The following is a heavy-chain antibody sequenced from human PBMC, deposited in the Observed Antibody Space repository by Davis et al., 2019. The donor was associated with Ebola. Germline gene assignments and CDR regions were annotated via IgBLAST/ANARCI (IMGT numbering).Heavy chain of an antibody. CDR2: ISYDGSNK. Sequence: GESLKISCAASGFTFSSYGMHWVRQAPGKGLEWVAVISYDGSNKYYADSVKGRFTISRDNSKNTLYLQMNSLRAEDTAVYYCARQLAYCGGDCSYYFDYWGQGTLVTVSS. J-gene: IGHJ4*02. D-gene: IGHD2-21*02. CDR1: GFTFSSYG. CDR3: ARQLAYCGGDCSYYFDY. V-gene: IGHV3-33*05.